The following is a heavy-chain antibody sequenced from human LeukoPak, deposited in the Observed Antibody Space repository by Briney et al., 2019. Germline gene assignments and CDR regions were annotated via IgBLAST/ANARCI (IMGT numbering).Heavy chain of an antibody. D-gene: IGHD2-21*02. CDR3: ARDRYCGGDCSDALDI. Sequence: GGSLRLSCAASGFTFSSYAMNWVRQVPGKGLEWVSYISSSSSAIYYTHSVRGRFTISRDNAKTSLYLQMDSLRDEDTAVYYCARDRYCGGDCSDALDIWGRGTTVTVSS. J-gene: IGHJ3*02. V-gene: IGHV3-48*02. CDR1: GFTFSSYA. CDR2: ISSSSSAI.